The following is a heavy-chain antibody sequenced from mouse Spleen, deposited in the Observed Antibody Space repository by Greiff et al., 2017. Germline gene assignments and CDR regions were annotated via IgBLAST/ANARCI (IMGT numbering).Heavy chain of an antibody. Sequence: EVMLVESGGGLVKPGGSLKLSCAASGFTFSDYGMHWVRQAPEKGLEWVAYISSGSSTIYYADTVKGRFTISRDNAKNTLFLQMTSLRSEDTAMYYCASGLSYYYAMDYWGQGTSVTVSS. V-gene: IGHV5-17*01. CDR1: GFTFSDYG. J-gene: IGHJ4*01. CDR3: ASGLSYYYAMDY. CDR2: ISSGSSTI. D-gene: IGHD3-1*01.